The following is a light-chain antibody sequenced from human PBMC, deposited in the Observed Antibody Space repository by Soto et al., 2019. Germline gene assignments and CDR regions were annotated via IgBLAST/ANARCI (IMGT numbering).Light chain of an antibody. J-gene: IGKJ2*01. CDR3: QNYTSVPYT. CDR2: AAS. Sequence: EIRLTQSPSSLSASVGDRVTIACRASHDINNFLAWFQQKPGKVPELLMYAASSLKSGVPSRFSGSGSGTDFTLTIDGLQPEDFATYLCQNYTSVPYTFGQGTNLEI. CDR1: HDINNF. V-gene: IGKV1-27*01.